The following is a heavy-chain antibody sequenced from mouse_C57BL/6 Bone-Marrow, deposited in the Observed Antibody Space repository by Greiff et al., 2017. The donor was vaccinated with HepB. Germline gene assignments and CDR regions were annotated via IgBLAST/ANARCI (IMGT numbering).Heavy chain of an antibody. CDR1: GYTFTSYW. J-gene: IGHJ4*01. V-gene: IGHV1-64*01. CDR2: IHPNSGST. Sequence: QVHVKQPGAELVKPGASVKLSCKASGYTFTSYWMHWVKQRPGQGLEWIGMIHPNSGSTNYNEKFKSKATLTVDKSSSTAYMQLSSLTSEDSAVYYCARTGYAMDYWGQGTSVTVAS. CDR3: ARTGYAMDY. D-gene: IGHD4-1*01.